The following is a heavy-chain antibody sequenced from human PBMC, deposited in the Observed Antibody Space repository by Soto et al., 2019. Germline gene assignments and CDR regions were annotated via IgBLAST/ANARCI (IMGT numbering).Heavy chain of an antibody. CDR3: AHRVIWSPFDGSLGWFDP. CDR1: GFSLSTSGVG. D-gene: IGHD3-9*01. J-gene: IGHJ5*02. Sequence: QITLKESGPTLVKPTQTLTLTCTFSGFSLSTSGVGVGWIRQPPGRALEWLALIYWDDDKRYSPSLRSRLTTTKDTAKSQVVLTMTNMDPVDTATYYCAHRVIWSPFDGSLGWFDPWGQGTLVTVSS. CDR2: IYWDDDK. V-gene: IGHV2-5*02.